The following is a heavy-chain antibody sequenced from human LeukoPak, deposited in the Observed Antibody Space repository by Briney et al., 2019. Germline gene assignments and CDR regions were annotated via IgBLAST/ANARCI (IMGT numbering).Heavy chain of an antibody. D-gene: IGHD6-13*01. CDR1: GFTFSSYS. Sequence: PGGSLRLSCAASGFTFSSYSMNWVRQAPGKGLEWVSYISSSSSTIYYADSVKGRFTISRDNAKNSLYLQMNSLRAEDTAVYYCARGRSSSWYDAFDIWGQGTMVTVSS. V-gene: IGHV3-48*04. J-gene: IGHJ3*02. CDR3: ARGRSSSWYDAFDI. CDR2: ISSSSSTI.